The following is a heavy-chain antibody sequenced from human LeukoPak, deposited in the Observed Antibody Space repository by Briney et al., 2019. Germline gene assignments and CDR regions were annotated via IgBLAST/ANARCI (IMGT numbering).Heavy chain of an antibody. V-gene: IGHV4-59*08. CDR3: AGHKDGLFGF. J-gene: IGHJ4*02. CDR1: GGSISSYY. Sequence: SETLSLTCTVSGGSISSYYWSWIRQPPGKGLEWIGYIYYSGSANYNPSLKSRVTISVDTSKNQFSLKLSSVTAADTAVYYCAGHKDGLFGFWGQGTLVTVSS. CDR2: IYYSGSA.